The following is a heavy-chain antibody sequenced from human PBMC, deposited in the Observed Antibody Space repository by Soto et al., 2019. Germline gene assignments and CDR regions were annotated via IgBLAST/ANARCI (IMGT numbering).Heavy chain of an antibody. CDR2: INPNSGDT. J-gene: IGHJ4*01. V-gene: IGHV1-2*02. CDR1: VFSVDTTYC. D-gene: IGHD2-15*01. Sequence: ASVKVSCKASVFSVDTTYCIHWVRRAPGQGLEWMGSINPNSGDTNYAQNFQGRVTMTRDTSISTAYMEVSSLTSDDTAVYYFGSPRSGPSPDVGHWGHGTVVTVSS. CDR3: GSPRSGPSPDVGH.